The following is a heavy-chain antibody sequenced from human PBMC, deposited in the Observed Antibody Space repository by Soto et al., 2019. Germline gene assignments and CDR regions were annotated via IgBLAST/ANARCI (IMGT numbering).Heavy chain of an antibody. Sequence: AASVKVSCKASGGTFSSYAISWVRQAPGQGLEWMGGIIPIFGTANYAQKFQGRVTITADESTSTAYMELSSLRSEDTAVYYCARDGSKGYSYFYGMDVWGQGTTVTVSS. V-gene: IGHV1-69*13. CDR1: GGTFSSYA. J-gene: IGHJ6*02. D-gene: IGHD5-18*01. CDR2: IIPIFGTA. CDR3: ARDGSKGYSYFYGMDV.